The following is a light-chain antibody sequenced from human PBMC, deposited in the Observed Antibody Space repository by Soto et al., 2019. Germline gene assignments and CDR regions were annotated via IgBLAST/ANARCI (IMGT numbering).Light chain of an antibody. J-gene: IGLJ3*02. Sequence: QTVVTQEPSLSVSPGRTVTLTCGLSSGSVSTSYYSSWYQQTPGQAPRTLIYSTNTRSSGVPDRFSGSILGNKAALTITGAQADDESDYYCVLYMGSGIWVFGGGTKVTVL. CDR1: SGSVSTSYY. V-gene: IGLV8-61*01. CDR3: VLYMGSGIWV. CDR2: STN.